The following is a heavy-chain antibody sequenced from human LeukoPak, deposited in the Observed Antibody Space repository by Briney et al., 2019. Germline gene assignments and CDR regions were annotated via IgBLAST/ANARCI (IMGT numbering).Heavy chain of an antibody. Sequence: PGGSLRLSCAASGFTFSSYAMHWVRQAPGKGLEWVAVILYDGSNKYYADSVKGRFTIPRDNSKNTLYLQMNSLRAEDTAVYYCARGELYYYDSSGYYQIWGQGTLVTVSS. CDR1: GFTFSSYA. D-gene: IGHD3-22*01. V-gene: IGHV3-30-3*01. CDR2: ILYDGSNK. CDR3: ARGELYYYDSSGYYQI. J-gene: IGHJ4*02.